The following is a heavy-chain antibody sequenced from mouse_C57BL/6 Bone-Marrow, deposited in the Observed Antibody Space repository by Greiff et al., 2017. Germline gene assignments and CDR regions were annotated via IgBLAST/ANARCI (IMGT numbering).Heavy chain of an antibody. CDR3: AREAYYDGSSYDY. J-gene: IGHJ2*01. CDR2: INPNNGGT. V-gene: IGHV1-26*01. CDR1: GYTFTDYY. D-gene: IGHD1-1*01. Sequence: VQLQQSGPELVKPGASVKISCKASGYTFTDYYMNWVKQSHGKSLEWIGDINPNNGGTSYNQKFKGKATLTVDKSSSTAYMELRSLTSEDSEVYDCAREAYYDGSSYDYWGQGTTLTVSS.